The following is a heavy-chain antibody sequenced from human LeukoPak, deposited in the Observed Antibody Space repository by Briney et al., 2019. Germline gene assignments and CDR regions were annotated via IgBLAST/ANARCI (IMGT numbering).Heavy chain of an antibody. CDR1: GYTFTSYG. CDR3: ARESDYYDSSGHYDY. J-gene: IGHJ4*02. V-gene: IGHV1-18*01. D-gene: IGHD3-22*01. Sequence: ASVKVSCEASGYTFTSYGISWVRQAPGQGLEWMGWISAYNGNANYAQKLQGRVTMTTDTSTSTAYVELRSLRSDDTAVYYCARESDYYDSSGHYDYWGQGTLVTVSS. CDR2: ISAYNGNA.